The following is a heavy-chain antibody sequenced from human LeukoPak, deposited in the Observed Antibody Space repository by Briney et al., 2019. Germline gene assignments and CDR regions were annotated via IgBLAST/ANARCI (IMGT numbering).Heavy chain of an antibody. Sequence: PSETLSLTCTVSGGSASSGSYYWSWIRQPPGKGLEWIGYIYYSGSTNYNPSLKSRVTISVDTSKNQFSLKLSSVTAADTAVYYCASGGYDSSGYTWGQGTLVTVSS. D-gene: IGHD3-22*01. CDR1: GGSASSGSYY. J-gene: IGHJ4*02. CDR3: ASGGYDSSGYT. V-gene: IGHV4-61*01. CDR2: IYYSGST.